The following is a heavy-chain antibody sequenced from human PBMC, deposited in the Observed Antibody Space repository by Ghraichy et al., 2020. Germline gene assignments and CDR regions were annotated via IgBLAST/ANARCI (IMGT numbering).Heavy chain of an antibody. CDR1: GFTFSSYS. CDR3: ATTADYLYFDY. J-gene: IGHJ4*02. V-gene: IGHV3-21*01. CDR2: ISSRSDYI. D-gene: IGHD4-11*01. Sequence: GASLRLSCAASGFTFSSYSMNWVRQAPGKGLEWVSSISSRSDYIYYADSLKGRFTVSRDNADNSLFLQMNSLRAEDTAVYYCATTADYLYFDYWGQGTLVTVS.